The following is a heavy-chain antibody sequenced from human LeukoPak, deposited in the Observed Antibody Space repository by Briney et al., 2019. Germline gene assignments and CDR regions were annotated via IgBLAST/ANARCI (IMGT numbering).Heavy chain of an antibody. D-gene: IGHD3-22*01. V-gene: IGHV3-74*01. CDR3: ARDTPRSDNSGYNFPDY. CDR1: GFTFSSYG. CDR2: INTDGSTT. J-gene: IGHJ4*02. Sequence: GGSLRLSCVASGFTFSSYGMHWVRQAPGKGLVWVSRINTDGSTTTYAESVKGRFTISRDNAKNTVYLHMNSLRAEDTAVYYYARDTPRSDNSGYNFPDYWGQGTLVTVSS.